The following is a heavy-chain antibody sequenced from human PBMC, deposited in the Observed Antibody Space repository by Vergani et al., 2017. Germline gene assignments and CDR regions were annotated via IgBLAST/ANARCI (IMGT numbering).Heavy chain of an antibody. CDR1: GYTFTSYY. CDR2: INPSGGST. CDR3: ARDYLGYCSSTSCYTVSYYMDV. J-gene: IGHJ6*03. Sequence: QVQLVQSGAEVKKPGASVKVSCKASGYTFTSYYMHWVRQAPGQGLEWMGIINPSGGSTSYAQKFHGRVTMTRDTSTSTVYMELSSLRSEDTAVYYCARDYLGYCSSTSCYTVSYYMDVWGKGTTVTVSS. V-gene: IGHV1-46*01. D-gene: IGHD2-2*02.